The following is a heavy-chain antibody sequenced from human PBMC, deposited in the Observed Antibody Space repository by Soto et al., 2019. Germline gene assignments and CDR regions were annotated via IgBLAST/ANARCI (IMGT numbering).Heavy chain of an antibody. J-gene: IGHJ4*01. V-gene: IGHV1-18*04. CDR1: GYTFTSYG. CDR3: AMDPRLRSSSPPLDH. Sequence: GASVKVSCKASGYTFTSYGLSWLRQAPGQGLEWMAWISPYNGKREQSPKFQGRVTMTTDIYMSTAYMELSSLTSEDSAIYYCAMDPRLRSSSPPLDHWGQGSLVTVS. D-gene: IGHD3-10*01. CDR2: ISPYNGKR.